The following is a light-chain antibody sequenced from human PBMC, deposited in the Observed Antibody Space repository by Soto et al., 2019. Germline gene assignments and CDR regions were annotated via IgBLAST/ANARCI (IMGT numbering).Light chain of an antibody. V-gene: IGKV1-5*03. J-gene: IGKJ1*01. CDR2: KAS. Sequence: DIQMTQSPLTLSASVGDRVTITCRASQNINSGLAWYQQRPGKAPKLLIQKASRLESGVPSRFSGSGSGTEFFLTINDLQPDDFATYYCQQYNTYSTFGQGTKVEIK. CDR3: QQYNTYST. CDR1: QNINSG.